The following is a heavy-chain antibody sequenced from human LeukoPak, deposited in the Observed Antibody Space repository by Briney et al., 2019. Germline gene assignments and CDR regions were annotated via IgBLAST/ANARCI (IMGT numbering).Heavy chain of an antibody. CDR3: ARDPRDGYNCPFDY. V-gene: IGHV1-2*02. CDR2: IDPNSGDT. J-gene: IGHJ4*02. Sequence: ASVKVSCKASGYTFTDYFIHWVRQAPGQGLEWMGWIDPNSGDTNSARKFRGRVTMTRDTSISTAYMELSSLTSDDTAVYFCARDPRDGYNCPFDYWGQGTLVTVSS. D-gene: IGHD5-24*01. CDR1: GYTFTDYF.